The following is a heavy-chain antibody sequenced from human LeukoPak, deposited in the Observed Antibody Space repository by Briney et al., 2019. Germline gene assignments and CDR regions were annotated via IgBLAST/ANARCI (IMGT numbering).Heavy chain of an antibody. Sequence: GRSLGLSCAASGFSFSTFGMHWARRAPGKGLEWVAVIWNDGSKKFYAESVKGRFTISRDNSQNTLYLQMNRLRAEDTAVYYCGRDSLGGDYWGQGTLVTVSS. CDR1: GFSFSTFG. CDR2: IWNDGSKK. J-gene: IGHJ4*02. CDR3: GRDSLGGDY. V-gene: IGHV3-33*08. D-gene: IGHD3-16*01.